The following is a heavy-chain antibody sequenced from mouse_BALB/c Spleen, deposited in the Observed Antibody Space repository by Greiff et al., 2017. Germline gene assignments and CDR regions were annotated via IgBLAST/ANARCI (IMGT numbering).Heavy chain of an antibody. Sequence: DVKLVESGGGLVKPGGSLKLSCAASGFAFSSYDMSWVRQTPEKRLEWVAYISSGGGSTYYPDTVKGRFTISRDNAKNTLYLQMSSLKSEDTAMYYCARHTGGAYWGQGTLVTVSA. CDR2: ISSGGGST. CDR1: GFAFSSYD. CDR3: ARHTGGAY. V-gene: IGHV5-12-1*01. J-gene: IGHJ3*01.